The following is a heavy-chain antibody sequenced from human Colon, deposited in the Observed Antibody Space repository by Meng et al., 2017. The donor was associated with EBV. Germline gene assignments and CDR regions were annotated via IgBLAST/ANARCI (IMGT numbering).Heavy chain of an antibody. V-gene: IGHV7-4-1*02. CDR3: ARGDYYDSSGLDY. CDR1: GSTLTGYA. J-gene: IGHJ4*02. Sequence: VQLLQSGSGLEKPGTTVNVSCMASGSTLTGYARNWVRQAPGKGLEWMGEVNTSTSNTTYAQGFTGRFVFSLTTSVSTAYLQISSLKAEDTAVYYCARGDYYDSSGLDYWGQGTLVTVSS. CDR2: VNTSTSNT. D-gene: IGHD3-22*01.